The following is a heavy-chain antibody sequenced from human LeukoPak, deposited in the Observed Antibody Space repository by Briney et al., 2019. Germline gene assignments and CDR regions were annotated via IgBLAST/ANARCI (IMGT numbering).Heavy chain of an antibody. CDR3: ARYKNYDILTGYYTGWFDP. CDR2: IYTSGST. J-gene: IGHJ5*02. D-gene: IGHD3-9*01. Sequence: SETLSLTCTVSGGSISSYYWSSIRQPAGKGLEWIGRIYTSGSTNYNPSLKSRVTMSVDTSKNQFSLKLSSVTAADTAVYYCARYKNYDILTGYYTGWFDPWGQGTLVTVSS. V-gene: IGHV4-4*07. CDR1: GGSISSYY.